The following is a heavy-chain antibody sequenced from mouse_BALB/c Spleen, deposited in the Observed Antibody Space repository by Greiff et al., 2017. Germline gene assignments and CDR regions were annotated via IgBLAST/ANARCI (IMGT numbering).Heavy chain of an antibody. J-gene: IGHJ2*01. Sequence: EVQLLESGPGLVKPSPSLSLTCSVTGYSITSGYYWNWIRQFPGNKLEWMGYISYDGSNNYNPSLKNRISITRDTSKNQFFLKLNSVTTEDTATYYCAREEPSTATDYWGQGTTLTVSS. CDR1: GYSITSGYY. V-gene: IGHV3-6*02. CDR2: ISYDGSN. CDR3: AREEPSTATDY. D-gene: IGHD1-2*01.